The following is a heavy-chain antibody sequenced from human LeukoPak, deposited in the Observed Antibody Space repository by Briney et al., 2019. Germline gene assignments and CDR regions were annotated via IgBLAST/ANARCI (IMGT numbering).Heavy chain of an antibody. CDR3: ARVVYSGSWGYFDY. CDR2: IYYSGST. CDR1: GGSMSTYY. V-gene: IGHV4-59*01. J-gene: IGHJ4*02. D-gene: IGHD3-10*01. Sequence: SETLSLTCTVSGGSMSTYYWSWIRQSPAKGLEWIGYIYYSGSTSYNPSLKSRLTISIDTSKTQFYLKLSSVTAADTAVYYCARVVYSGSWGYFDYWGQGILVTVSS.